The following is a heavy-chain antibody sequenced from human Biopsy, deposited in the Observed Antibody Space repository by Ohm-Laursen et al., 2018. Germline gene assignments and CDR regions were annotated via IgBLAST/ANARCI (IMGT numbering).Heavy chain of an antibody. V-gene: IGHV1-46*01. D-gene: IGHD3-9*01. Sequence: SVKVSCKASGYTFTTYYIHWVRQAPGQGLEWMGIINPGGNSTAYTQNFQGRVTMTWDTSTGTVYLELNSLIYEDTALYYCARDETGSSVFGPYYYGMGVWGQGTTVTVSS. CDR1: GYTFTTYY. CDR2: INPGGNST. J-gene: IGHJ6*02. CDR3: ARDETGSSVFGPYYYGMGV.